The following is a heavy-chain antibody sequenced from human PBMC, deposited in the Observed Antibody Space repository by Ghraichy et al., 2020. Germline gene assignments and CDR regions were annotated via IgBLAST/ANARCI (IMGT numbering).Heavy chain of an antibody. CDR2: IYYSGST. J-gene: IGHJ2*01. D-gene: IGHD1-26*01. Sequence: IGSIYYSGSTYYNPSLKSRVTISVDTSKNQFSLKLSSVTASDTAVYYCARTHSIVAEFYYCCQGSGDPVDLHGSEHSFPTRRSSDLWG. CDR3: ARTHSIVAEFYYCCQGSGDPVDLHGSEHSFPTRRSSDL. V-gene: IGHV4-39*01.